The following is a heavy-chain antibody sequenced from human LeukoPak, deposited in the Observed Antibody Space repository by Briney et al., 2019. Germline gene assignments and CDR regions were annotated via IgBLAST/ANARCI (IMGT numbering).Heavy chain of an antibody. CDR3: AEGDYYDSSGYYGYFQH. CDR2: ISGSGGST. D-gene: IGHD3-22*01. V-gene: IGHV3-23*01. Sequence: GGSLRLSCAASGFTFSSYAMSWVRQAPGKGLEWVSAISGSGGSTYYADSVKGRFTISRDNSKNTLYLQMNSLRAKDTAVYYCAEGDYYDSSGYYGYFQHWGQGTLVTVSS. CDR1: GFTFSSYA. J-gene: IGHJ1*01.